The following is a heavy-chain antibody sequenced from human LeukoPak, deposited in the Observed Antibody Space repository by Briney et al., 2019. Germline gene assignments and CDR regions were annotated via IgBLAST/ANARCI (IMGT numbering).Heavy chain of an antibody. V-gene: IGHV3-53*01. CDR2: IYSGGST. J-gene: IGHJ6*02. Sequence: SGGSLRLSCAASGFTVSSNYMSWVRQAPGKGLEWVSVIYSGGSTYYADSVKGRFTISRHNSKNTLYLQMNSLRAEDTAVYYCAKDLYPWYDFWNGYLGVPYGMDVWGQGTTVTVSS. D-gene: IGHD3-3*01. CDR3: AKDLYPWYDFWNGYLGVPYGMDV. CDR1: GFTVSSNY.